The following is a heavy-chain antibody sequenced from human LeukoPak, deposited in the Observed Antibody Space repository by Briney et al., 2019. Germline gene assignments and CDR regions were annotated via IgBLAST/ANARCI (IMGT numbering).Heavy chain of an antibody. V-gene: IGHV3-30*09. CDR1: GFTFSSYA. CDR2: IPYDGSNK. J-gene: IGHJ5*02. D-gene: IGHD2-2*01. Sequence: PGGSLRLSYAAPGFTFSSYAMHWVRQAPRKGLEWVAVIPYDGSNKYYADSVKGRFAISRDNSKNTLYLQMNSLRAEDTAVYYCARGRYCSSTSCHIRRSWFDPWGQGTLVTVSS. CDR3: ARGRYCSSTSCHIRRSWFDP.